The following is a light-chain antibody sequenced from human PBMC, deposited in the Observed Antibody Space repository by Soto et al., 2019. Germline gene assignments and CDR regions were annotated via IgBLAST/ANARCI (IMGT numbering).Light chain of an antibody. V-gene: IGLV1-47*01. Sequence: QSALTQPPSASGTPGQRVTISCSGGSSNIGTNYVYWYQQLPGTAPKLLIYKNNQRPSGVPDRFSGSQSGTSASLAIGGLRSEDEADYYCAAWDDSLSVRVFGGGTKLTVL. CDR3: AAWDDSLSVRV. CDR1: SSNIGTNY. J-gene: IGLJ3*02. CDR2: KNN.